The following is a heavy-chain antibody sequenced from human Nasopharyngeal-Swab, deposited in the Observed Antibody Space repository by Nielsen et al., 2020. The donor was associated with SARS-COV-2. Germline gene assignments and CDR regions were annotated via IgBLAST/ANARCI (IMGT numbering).Heavy chain of an antibody. CDR1: GGSISSSTYY. Sequence: SATLSLTCTVSGGSISSSTYYWAWIRQPPGKGLEWIGSIYYSGSTYYNPSLKSRVTISVDTSKNQFSLKLCTVTAADTAVYYCATLSSSWYEYYFDYWGQGTLVTVSS. CDR2: IYYSGST. CDR3: ATLSSSWYEYYFDY. J-gene: IGHJ4*02. V-gene: IGHV4-39*01. D-gene: IGHD6-13*01.